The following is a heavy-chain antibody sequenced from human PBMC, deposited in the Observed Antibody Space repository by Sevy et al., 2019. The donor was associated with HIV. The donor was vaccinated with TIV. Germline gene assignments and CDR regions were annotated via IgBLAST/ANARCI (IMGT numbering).Heavy chain of an antibody. V-gene: IGHV3-49*03. J-gene: IGHJ4*02. CDR1: GFTFGDYA. Sequence: GGSLRLSCTVSGFTFGDYAMSWFRQAPGKGLEWVAFIRRNSYEPYGGTTEYAASVKGRFTISRDDSKSIAYLQMNSLKTEDTAVYYCNRDLATVVTPEYYFDYWGQGTLVTVSS. CDR2: IRRNSYEPYGGTT. CDR3: NRDLATVVTPEYYFDY. D-gene: IGHD4-17*01.